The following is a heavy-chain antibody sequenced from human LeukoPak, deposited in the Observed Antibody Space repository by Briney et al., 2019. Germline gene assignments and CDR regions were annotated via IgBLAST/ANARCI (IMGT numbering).Heavy chain of an antibody. D-gene: IGHD6-13*01. CDR3: ARAIYSHSGFYYMDV. Sequence: PSETLSLTCAVYGGSFSGYYWSWIRQPPGKGLEWIGEINHSGSTNYNPSLKSRVTISVDTSKNQFSLKLSSVTAADTAVYYCARAIYSHSGFYYMDVWGKGTTVTVSS. J-gene: IGHJ6*03. CDR1: GGSFSGYY. V-gene: IGHV4-34*01. CDR2: INHSGST.